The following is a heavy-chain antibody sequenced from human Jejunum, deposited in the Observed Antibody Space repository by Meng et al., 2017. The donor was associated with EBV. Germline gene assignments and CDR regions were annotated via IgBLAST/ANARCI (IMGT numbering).Heavy chain of an antibody. J-gene: IGHJ4*02. CDR2: ICHDGSS. CDR1: GGSITSSDW. V-gene: IGHV4-4*02. Sequence: QVQLQESGPGLVNPSGTLSLTCAVSGGSITSSDWWTWVRQPPGEGLEWIGEICHDGSSNYSPSLKSRVTILLDKSENHFSLKLNSVTAADTAVYYCARVRCSGGSCFYFDYWGQGALVTVAA. CDR3: ARVRCSGGSCFYFDY. D-gene: IGHD2-15*01.